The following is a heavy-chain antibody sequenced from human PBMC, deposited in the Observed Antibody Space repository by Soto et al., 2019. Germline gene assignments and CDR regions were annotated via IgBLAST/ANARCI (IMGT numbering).Heavy chain of an antibody. J-gene: IGHJ4*02. V-gene: IGHV5-51*01. D-gene: IGHD3-10*01. CDR3: ARHLYGYLHS. Sequence: XESLNISSSACGYSFSNYWIGRVRQISGKGLEWMVIIYPGDSDTRYSPSFQGQVTISVDTSISAAYLQWSSLKASDTAIYYCARHLYGYLHSWGQGILVIVSS. CDR1: GYSFSNYW. CDR2: IYPGDSDT.